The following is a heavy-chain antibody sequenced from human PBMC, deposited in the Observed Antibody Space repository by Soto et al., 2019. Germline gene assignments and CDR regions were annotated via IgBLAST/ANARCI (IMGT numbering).Heavy chain of an antibody. CDR1: GYTFTGCY. J-gene: IGHJ4*02. CDR3: ARAVDTLTVYYFDY. D-gene: IGHD3-9*01. V-gene: IGHV1-2*02. CDR2: INPNSGGT. Sequence: GASVKVSCKASGYTFTGCYMHWVRQAPGQGLEWMGWINPNSGGTNYAQKFQGRVTMTRDTSISTAYMELSRLRSDDTAVYYCARAVDTLTVYYFDYWGQGTLVTVSS.